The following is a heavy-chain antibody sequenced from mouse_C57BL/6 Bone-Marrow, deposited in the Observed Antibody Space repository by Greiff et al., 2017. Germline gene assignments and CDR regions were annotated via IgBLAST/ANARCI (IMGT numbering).Heavy chain of an antibody. J-gene: IGHJ3*01. Sequence: QVQLQQSGAELARPGASVKLSCKASGYTFTSYGISWVKQRTGQGLEWIGEIYPRSGNTYYNEKFKGKATLTADKSSSTAYMELRSLTSEDSAVYFCARSPYYCGAYWGQGTLVTVAA. D-gene: IGHD1-1*02. CDR3: ARSPYYCGAY. CDR2: IYPRSGNT. V-gene: IGHV1-81*01. CDR1: GYTFTSYG.